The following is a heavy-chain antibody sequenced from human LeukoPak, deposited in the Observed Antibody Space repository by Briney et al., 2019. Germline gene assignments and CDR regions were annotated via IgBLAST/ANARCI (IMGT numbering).Heavy chain of an antibody. CDR2: SSGSGGST. J-gene: IGHJ4*02. Sequence: PGGSLRLSCAASGFTFGSYAMSWVRQAPGKGLEWVSASSGSGGSTYYADSVKGRFAISRDNSKNTLYLQMNSLTAEDTAVYYCANSHSGGDGYSGWGQGTLVTVSS. V-gene: IGHV3-23*01. CDR3: ANSHSGGDGYSG. D-gene: IGHD5-24*01. CDR1: GFTFGSYA.